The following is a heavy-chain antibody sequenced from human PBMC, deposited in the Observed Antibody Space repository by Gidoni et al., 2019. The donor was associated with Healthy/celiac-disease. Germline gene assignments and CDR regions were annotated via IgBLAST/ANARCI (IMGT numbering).Heavy chain of an antibody. CDR3: ARDEIEAMVRGVIIFDY. V-gene: IGHV3-48*02. CDR2: ISSSSSTI. D-gene: IGHD3-10*01. CDR1: GFTFSTYS. Sequence: EVQLVESGGGLVQPGGSLRLSCAASGFTFSTYSMNWVRQAPGKGLEWVSYISSSSSTIYYADSVKGRFTISRDNAKNSLYLQMNSLRDEDTAVYYCARDEIEAMVRGVIIFDYWGQGTLVTVSS. J-gene: IGHJ4*02.